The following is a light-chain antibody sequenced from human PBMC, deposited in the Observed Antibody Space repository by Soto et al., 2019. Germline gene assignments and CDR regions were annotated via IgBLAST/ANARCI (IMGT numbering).Light chain of an antibody. CDR2: DAS. CDR1: QSIRSER. J-gene: IGKJ5*01. CDR3: QEYDGAPIT. V-gene: IGKV3-20*01. Sequence: EIVLTQSPDTLSLSPEERATLSCRASQSIRSERLAWYQQKPGQAPRLVIFDASNRASGMPERFSGSGSGTDFTLTIARLEPEDFAVYYCQEYDGAPITFGLGTRLEIK.